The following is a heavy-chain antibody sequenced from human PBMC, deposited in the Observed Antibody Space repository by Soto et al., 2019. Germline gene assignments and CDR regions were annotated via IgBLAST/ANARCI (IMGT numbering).Heavy chain of an antibody. J-gene: IGHJ4*01. CDR3: ARVRIVVVIEGGHLDY. V-gene: IGHV1-18*04. CDR2: ISADNGNT. D-gene: IGHD3-22*01. CDR1: GYTFSTYG. Sequence: AAVKRSCRASGYTFSTYGISWVRQAPAEGLEWVGWISADNGNTNYGQKVQGRVTMTTDTSTSTAYMELRSLRSDDTAVYYCARVRIVVVIEGGHLDYWGHGTMVTVSS.